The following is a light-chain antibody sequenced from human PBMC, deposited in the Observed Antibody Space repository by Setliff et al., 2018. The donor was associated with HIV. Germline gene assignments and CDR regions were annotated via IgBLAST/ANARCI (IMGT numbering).Light chain of an antibody. Sequence: QSALTQPASVSGSPGQSITISCTGTSSDIGGNKYVSWYQQVPGKAPQLILYEVSKRPSGVPDRFSGSKSGNTASLTVSGLQAEDEADYHCSSYTSSNTFVFGPGTKVTVL. CDR2: EVS. CDR3: SSYTSSNTFV. CDR1: SSDIGGNKY. J-gene: IGLJ1*01. V-gene: IGLV2-14*01.